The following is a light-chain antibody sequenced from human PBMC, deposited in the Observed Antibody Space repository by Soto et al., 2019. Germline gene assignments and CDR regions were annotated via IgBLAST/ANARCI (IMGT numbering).Light chain of an antibody. CDR2: AAS. Sequence: DIQLTQSPSFLSASVGDRVTITCRASQGIRSYLAWYQQKPGKAPNLLIYAASTLQSGVPSRFSGSGSGTEFTLTICSLQPEDFATYYCQQPNSYPLTFGGGTKVEIK. J-gene: IGKJ4*01. CDR3: QQPNSYPLT. CDR1: QGIRSY. V-gene: IGKV1-9*01.